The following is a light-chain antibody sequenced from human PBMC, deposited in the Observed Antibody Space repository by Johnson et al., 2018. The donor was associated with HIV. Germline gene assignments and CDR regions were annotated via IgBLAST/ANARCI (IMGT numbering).Light chain of an antibody. Sequence: QSLLTQPPSVSAAPGQKVTISCSGSSSNIGSHYVSWYQQLPGTAPKLLIYENNKRPSGIPDRFSDSKSGTSATLGITGLPTGDEADYYCGTWDSGLSAHYVFGTGTRVTVL. V-gene: IGLV1-51*02. CDR1: SSNIGSHY. J-gene: IGLJ1*01. CDR3: GTWDSGLSAHYV. CDR2: ENN.